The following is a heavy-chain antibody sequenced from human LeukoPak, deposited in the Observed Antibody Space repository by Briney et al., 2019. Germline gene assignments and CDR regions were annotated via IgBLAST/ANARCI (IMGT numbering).Heavy chain of an antibody. V-gene: IGHV4-38-2*02. CDR2: IYPSGST. CDR3: AGPRYVAVVVTSTGGYFDL. Sequence: SATLSLTCTVSGYSISSGYYWAWIRQPPGKRLAWIGSIYPSGSTFYNPSLKSRATISVDTTKNQFSLNQTSVTAADAAVYYCAGPRYVAVVVTSTGGYFDLWGRGTLVTVSS. J-gene: IGHJ2*01. CDR1: GYSISSGYY. D-gene: IGHD4-23*01.